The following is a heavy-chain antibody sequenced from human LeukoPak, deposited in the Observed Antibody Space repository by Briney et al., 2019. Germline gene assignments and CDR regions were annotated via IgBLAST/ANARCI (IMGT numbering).Heavy chain of an antibody. D-gene: IGHD3-10*01. CDR2: IYYSGST. J-gene: IGHJ4*02. V-gene: IGHV4-59*08. CDR1: GGSISRYY. CDR3: ARRGGGRVGSGSYWYFDY. Sequence: PSETLSLTCTVSGGSISRYYWSWIRQPPGQGLEWIGYIYYSGSTNYNPSLKSRVTIPVDTSKNQFSLKLSSVTAADTAVYYCARRGGGRVGSGSYWYFDYWGQGTLVTVSS.